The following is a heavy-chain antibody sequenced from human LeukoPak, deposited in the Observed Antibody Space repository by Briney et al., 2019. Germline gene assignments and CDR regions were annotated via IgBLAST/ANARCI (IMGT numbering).Heavy chain of an antibody. J-gene: IGHJ4*02. Sequence: SVKVSCKASGGTFSSYAISWVRQAPGQGLEWMGGIIPIFGTANYAQKFQGRVTITTDESTSTAYMELSSLGSEDTAVYYCARGDGYNFLYFDYWGQGTLVTVSS. CDR2: IIPIFGTA. D-gene: IGHD5-24*01. CDR3: ARGDGYNFLYFDY. CDR1: GGTFSSYA. V-gene: IGHV1-69*05.